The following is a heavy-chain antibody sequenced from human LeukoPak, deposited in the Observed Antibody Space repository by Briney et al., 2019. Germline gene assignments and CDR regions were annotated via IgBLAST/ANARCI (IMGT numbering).Heavy chain of an antibody. J-gene: IGHJ4*02. D-gene: IGHD5-18*01. CDR1: GFTFSSYW. CDR2: IKQDGSEK. Sequence: PGGSLRLSCAASGFTFSSYWMSWVRQAPGKGLEWVANIKQDGSEKYYVDSVKGRFTISRDNAKNSLYLQMNSLRAEDTAVYYCARVSPAILTYGYLKAPFEIDYWGQGTLVTVSS. V-gene: IGHV3-7*03. CDR3: ARVSPAILTYGYLKAPFEIDY.